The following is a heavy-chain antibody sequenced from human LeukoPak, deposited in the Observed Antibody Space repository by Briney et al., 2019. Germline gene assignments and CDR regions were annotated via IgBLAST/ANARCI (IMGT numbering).Heavy chain of an antibody. CDR2: ISWNRGSI. CDR3: AKDRKSRLFCTNGICYDAFDI. V-gene: IGHV3-9*03. Sequence: ARSLRLSCAASGFTFDDYAMHWVRQAPAKGLEWVSGISWNRGSIGYADSVKGRFTISRDNAKNSLYLQMNSMRAEDMALYYCAKDRKSRLFCTNGICYDAFDIWGQGTMVTVSS. J-gene: IGHJ3*02. CDR1: GFTFDDYA. D-gene: IGHD2-8*01.